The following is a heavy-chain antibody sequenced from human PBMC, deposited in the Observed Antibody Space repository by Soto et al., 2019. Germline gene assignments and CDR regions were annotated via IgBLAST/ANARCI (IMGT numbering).Heavy chain of an antibody. CDR2: MNPNSGNT. Sequence: QVQLVQSGAEVKKPGASVKVSCKASGYTFTSYDINWVRQATGQGLEWMGWMNPNSGNTAYAQKFQGRVTMTRNTPRSTAYMERGTRRSENTAVFSGARELSGGGGNWFDPWGQGTLVTVSS. CDR3: ARELSGGGGNWFDP. D-gene: IGHD5-18*01. V-gene: IGHV1-8*01. J-gene: IGHJ5*02. CDR1: GYTFTSYD.